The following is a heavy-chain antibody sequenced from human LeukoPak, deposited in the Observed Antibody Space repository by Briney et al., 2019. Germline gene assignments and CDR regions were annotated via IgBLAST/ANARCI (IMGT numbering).Heavy chain of an antibody. Sequence: SVKVSCKASGGTFSSYAISWVRQAPGQGLEWMGGIIPIFGTANYAQKLQGRVTITADESTSTAYMELSSLRSEDTAVYYCARGVLRFLEWLLYWGQGTLVTVSS. CDR2: IIPIFGTA. J-gene: IGHJ4*02. V-gene: IGHV1-69*13. CDR1: GGTFSSYA. CDR3: ARGVLRFLEWLLY. D-gene: IGHD3-3*01.